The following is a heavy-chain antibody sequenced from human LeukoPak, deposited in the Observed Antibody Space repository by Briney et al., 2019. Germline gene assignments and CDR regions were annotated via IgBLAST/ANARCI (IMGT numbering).Heavy chain of an antibody. Sequence: PGGSLRLSCTASGFTFGDYAMSWFRQAPGKGQEWVGFIRSKAYGGTTEYAASVKGRFTISRDDSKSIAYLQMNSLKTEDTAVYYCTRVGEATYYDFWSGYSPFDYWGQGTLVTVSS. V-gene: IGHV3-49*03. CDR3: TRVGEATYYDFWSGYSPFDY. D-gene: IGHD3-3*01. CDR2: IRSKAYGGTT. CDR1: GFTFGDYA. J-gene: IGHJ4*02.